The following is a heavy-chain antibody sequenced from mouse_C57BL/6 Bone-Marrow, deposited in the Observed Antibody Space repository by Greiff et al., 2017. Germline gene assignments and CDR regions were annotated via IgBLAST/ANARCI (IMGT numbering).Heavy chain of an antibody. CDR3: TTGYGYGFAY. D-gene: IGHD2-2*01. J-gene: IGHJ3*01. CDR2: IDPENGDT. CDR1: GFNINDDY. V-gene: IGHV14-4*01. Sequence: VQLKESGAELVRPGASVKLSCTASGFNINDDYMHWVKQRPEQGLEWIGWIDPENGDTEYASKFQGKATITADTSSNTAYLQLSSLTSEDTAVYYCTTGYGYGFAYWGQGTLVTVSA.